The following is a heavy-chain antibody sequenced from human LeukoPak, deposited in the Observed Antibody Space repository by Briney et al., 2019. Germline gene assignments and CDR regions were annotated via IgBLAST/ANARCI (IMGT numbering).Heavy chain of an antibody. CDR1: GFTLSNYA. D-gene: IGHD2-15*01. CDR2: ISASGGST. V-gene: IGHV3-23*01. J-gene: IGHJ4*02. Sequence: GGSLRLSCAASGFTLSNYAMSWVRQAPGKGLEWVSGISASGGSTYYADAVKGRFTISKDNSKSTLYLQMNSLRADDTAVYYCAKPSSAATPGYWGQGTLVTVSS. CDR3: AKPSSAATPGY.